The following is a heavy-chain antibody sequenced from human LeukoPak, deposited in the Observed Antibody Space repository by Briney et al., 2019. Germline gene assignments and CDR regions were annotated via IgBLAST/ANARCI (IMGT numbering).Heavy chain of an antibody. V-gene: IGHV3-15*01. CDR1: GFTVSSNY. CDR2: IKSKTDGGTT. Sequence: GGSLRLSCAASGFTVSSNYMSWVRQAPGKGLEWVGRIKSKTDGGTTDYAAPVKGRFTISRDDSKNTLYLQMNSLKTEDTAVYHCTTPGLPYSLNASDIWGQGTMVTVSS. D-gene: IGHD5-12*01. J-gene: IGHJ3*02. CDR3: TTPGLPYSLNASDI.